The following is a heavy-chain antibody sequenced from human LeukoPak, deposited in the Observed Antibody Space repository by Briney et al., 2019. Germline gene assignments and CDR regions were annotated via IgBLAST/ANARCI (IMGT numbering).Heavy chain of an antibody. J-gene: IGHJ5*02. V-gene: IGHV4-61*02. CDR1: GGSISSGSYY. CDR3: ARDITDFWSGYNKIGSNSWFDP. D-gene: IGHD3-3*01. Sequence: PSETLSLTCTVSGGSISSGSYYWSWIRQPAGKGLEWIGRIYTSGSTNYNPSLKSRVTISVDTSKNQFSLKLSSVTAADTAVYYCARDITDFWSGYNKIGSNSWFDPWGQGTLVTVSS. CDR2: IYTSGST.